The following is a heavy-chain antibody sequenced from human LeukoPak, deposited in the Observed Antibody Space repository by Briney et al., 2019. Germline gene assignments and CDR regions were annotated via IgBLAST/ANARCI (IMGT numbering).Heavy chain of an antibody. J-gene: IGHJ5*02. V-gene: IGHV4-4*02. CDR2: IYHSGST. CDR3: ARPLSLGYCSGGSCYGRGAWFDR. Sequence: PSGTLSLTCAVSGGSISSSNWGSWVRQPPGKGLGWIGQIYHSGSTNYNPSLKSRVTISVDKSKNQFSLKLRSVTAADTAVYYCARPLSLGYCSGGSCYGRGAWFDRWGQGTLVTVSS. D-gene: IGHD2-15*01. CDR1: GGSISSSNW.